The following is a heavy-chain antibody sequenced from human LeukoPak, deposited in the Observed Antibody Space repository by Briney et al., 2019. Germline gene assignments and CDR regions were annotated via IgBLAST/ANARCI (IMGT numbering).Heavy chain of an antibody. CDR3: ATAKYDYGDPVGWFDP. V-gene: IGHV3-74*01. CDR1: GFAFNTYW. D-gene: IGHD4-17*01. J-gene: IGHJ5*02. Sequence: PGGSLRLSCAASGFAFNTYWMHWVRQVPGEGLVWVSHIDPDGSTINYADFVKGRFTISRDNSKNTLYLLMTSLRVEDTAVYYCATAKYDYGDPVGWFDPWGPGTLVTVSS. CDR2: IDPDGSTI.